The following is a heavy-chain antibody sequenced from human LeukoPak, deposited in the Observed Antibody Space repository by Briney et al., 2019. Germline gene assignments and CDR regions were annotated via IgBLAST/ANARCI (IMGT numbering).Heavy chain of an antibody. J-gene: IGHJ4*02. CDR2: INPNSGGT. Sequence: AASVKVSCKASGYTFTGYYMHWVRQAPGQGLEWMGRINPNSGGTNYAQKFQGRVTMTRDTSISTAYMELSRLRSDDTAVYYCAGEVLSSGWPYFDYWGQGTLVTVSS. V-gene: IGHV1-2*06. D-gene: IGHD6-19*01. CDR1: GYTFTGYY. CDR3: AGEVLSSGWPYFDY.